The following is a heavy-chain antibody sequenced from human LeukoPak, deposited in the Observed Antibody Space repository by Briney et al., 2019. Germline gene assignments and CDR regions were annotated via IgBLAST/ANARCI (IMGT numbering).Heavy chain of an antibody. CDR3: AKVIRGGYGMDV. J-gene: IGHJ6*02. CDR2: ISDSSSLT. V-gene: IGHV3-48*02. D-gene: IGHD3-10*01. Sequence: GGSLRLSCAASGFTCSSFGMNWVRQAPGLGREGVSYISDSSSLTYYADSVKGRFTISRDNAKNSLSLQLNSLRDEDTAVYFCAKVIRGGYGMDVWGQGTTVTVSS. CDR1: GFTCSSFG.